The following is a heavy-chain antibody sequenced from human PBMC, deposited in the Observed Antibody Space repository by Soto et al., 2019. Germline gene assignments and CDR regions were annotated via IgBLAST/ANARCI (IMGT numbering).Heavy chain of an antibody. Sequence: QVQLVESGGGVVQPGRSLRLSCAASGFTFSSYGMHWVRQAPGKGLEWVAVIWYDGSNKYYADSVKGRFTISRDNSKNTLYLQMNSLRAEDTAVYYCARSVDTAMVAAFDYWGQGTLVTVSS. CDR2: IWYDGSNK. CDR3: ARSVDTAMVAAFDY. CDR1: GFTFSSYG. D-gene: IGHD5-18*01. J-gene: IGHJ4*02. V-gene: IGHV3-33*01.